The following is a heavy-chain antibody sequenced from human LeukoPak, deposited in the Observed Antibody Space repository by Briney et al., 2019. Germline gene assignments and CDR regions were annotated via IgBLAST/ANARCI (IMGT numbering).Heavy chain of an antibody. J-gene: IGHJ4*02. D-gene: IGHD3-22*01. CDR3: MLGSGSYDSSDFDY. Sequence: GGSLRPSCAASGFTFNNVWMNWGRQAPGKGLEWVGRIKSKTNGGTTEYAAPVKGRFTILRDDSKNTLYLQMNSLKTEDTAVYYCMLGSGSYDSSDFDYWGQGTLVTVSS. V-gene: IGHV3-15*07. CDR2: IKSKTNGGTT. CDR1: GFTFNNVW.